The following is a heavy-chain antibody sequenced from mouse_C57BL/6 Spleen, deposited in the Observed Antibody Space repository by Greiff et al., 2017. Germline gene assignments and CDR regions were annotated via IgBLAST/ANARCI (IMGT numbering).Heavy chain of an antibody. Sequence: VKLQQPGAELVKPGASVKLSCKASGYTFTSYWMQWVKQRPGQGLEWIGEIDPSDSYTNYNQKFKGKATLTVDTSSSTAYMQLSSLTSEDSAVYYCARQLNYFDYWGQGTTLTVSS. CDR1: GYTFTSYW. V-gene: IGHV1-50*01. J-gene: IGHJ2*01. D-gene: IGHD3-2*02. CDR2: IDPSDSYT. CDR3: ARQLNYFDY.